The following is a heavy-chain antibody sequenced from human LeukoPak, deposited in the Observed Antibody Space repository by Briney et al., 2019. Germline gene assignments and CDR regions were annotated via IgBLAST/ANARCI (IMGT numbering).Heavy chain of an antibody. CDR3: ARGKDYHDYSY. V-gene: IGHV4-59*01. J-gene: IGHJ4*02. CDR2: IYYSGST. D-gene: IGHD4-17*01. Sequence: SETLSLTCTVSGGSISSYYWSWIRQPPGKGLEWIGYIYYSGSTNYNPSLKSRVTISVDTPKNQFSLKLSSVTAADTAVYYCARGKDYHDYSYWGQGTLVTVSS. CDR1: GGSISSYY.